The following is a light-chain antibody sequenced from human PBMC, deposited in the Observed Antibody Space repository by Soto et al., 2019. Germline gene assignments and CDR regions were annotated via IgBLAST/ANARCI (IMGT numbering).Light chain of an antibody. CDR2: GAS. CDR3: QQHSNWPLT. V-gene: IGKV3D-20*02. CDR1: QSVSNNY. Sequence: IVLTQSPGTLSLSPGERATLSCRASQSVSNNYLAWYQQKPGQAPRLLIYGASDRATGIPDRFSGSGSGTDFTLTISRLEPEDFAVYYCQQHSNWPLTFGGGTKVDIK. J-gene: IGKJ4*01.